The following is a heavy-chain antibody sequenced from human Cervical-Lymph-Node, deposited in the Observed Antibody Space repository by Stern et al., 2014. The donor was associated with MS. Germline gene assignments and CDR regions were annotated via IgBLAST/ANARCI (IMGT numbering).Heavy chain of an antibody. CDR3: ARDSTAWSPSFDY. CDR2: VYYSGKT. J-gene: IGHJ4*02. V-gene: IGHV4-59*01. CDR1: GGSISGYY. D-gene: IGHD1-1*01. Sequence: QVQLQESGPGPVKPSETLSLTCAVSGGSISGYYWNWIRQSPGKGLEWIGSVYYSGKTNYNPSLNGRVTISLDTSKSQFSLRLSSVTAGDTAVYYCARDSTAWSPSFDYWGQGTLVTVSS.